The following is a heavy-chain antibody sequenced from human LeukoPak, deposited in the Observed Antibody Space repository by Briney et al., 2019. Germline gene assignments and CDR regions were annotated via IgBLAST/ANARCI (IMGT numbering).Heavy chain of an antibody. CDR2: ISSSSTYI. Sequence: GGSPRLSCAASGFTFSSYSMNWVRQAPGKGLEWVSSISSSSTYIYYADSVKGRFTISRDNAKNSLYLQMNSLRAEDTAVYYCARDGSTVTNYYFDYWGQGTLVTVSS. CDR1: GFTFSSYS. V-gene: IGHV3-21*01. J-gene: IGHJ4*02. CDR3: ARDGSTVTNYYFDY. D-gene: IGHD4-11*01.